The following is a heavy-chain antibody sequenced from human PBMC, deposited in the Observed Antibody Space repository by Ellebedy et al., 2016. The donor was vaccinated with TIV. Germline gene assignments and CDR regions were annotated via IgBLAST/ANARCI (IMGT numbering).Heavy chain of an antibody. CDR1: GGTFSSYA. D-gene: IGHD1-26*01. V-gene: IGHV1-69*13. Sequence: SVKVSXXASGGTFSSYAISWVRQAPGQGLEWMGGIIPIFGTANYAQKFQGRVTITADESTSTAYMELSSLRSEDTAVYYCARSMGPIVVPEWGDPVVFDYWGQGTLVTVSS. J-gene: IGHJ4*02. CDR2: IIPIFGTA. CDR3: ARSMGPIVVPEWGDPVVFDY.